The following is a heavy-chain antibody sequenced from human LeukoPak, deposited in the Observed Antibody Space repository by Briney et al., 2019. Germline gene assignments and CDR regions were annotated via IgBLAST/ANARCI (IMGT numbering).Heavy chain of an antibody. Sequence: GGSLRLSCAASGFTFSSYWMSWVRQAPGKGLEWVANIKQDGSEKYYVDSVKGRFTISRDNSKNTLFLQMNSLRTEDTAVYFCARWGNDYSQFDSWGQGTLVTVSS. CDR3: ARWGNDYSQFDS. D-gene: IGHD4-11*01. CDR2: IKQDGSEK. V-gene: IGHV3-7*03. J-gene: IGHJ4*02. CDR1: GFTFSSYW.